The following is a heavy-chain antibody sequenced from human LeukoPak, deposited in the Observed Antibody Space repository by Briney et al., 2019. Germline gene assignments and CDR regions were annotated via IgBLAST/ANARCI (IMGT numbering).Heavy chain of an antibody. CDR3: AKSGSRYCSGGSCYFDY. CDR2: ISGSGGST. CDR1: GFTFSSYW. D-gene: IGHD2-15*01. V-gene: IGHV3-23*01. J-gene: IGHJ4*02. Sequence: GGSLRLSCVGSGFTFSSYWMSWVRQAPGKGLEWVSAISGSGGSTYYADSVKGRFTISRDNSKNTLYLQMNSLRAEDTAVYYCAKSGSRYCSGGSCYFDYWGQGTLVTVSS.